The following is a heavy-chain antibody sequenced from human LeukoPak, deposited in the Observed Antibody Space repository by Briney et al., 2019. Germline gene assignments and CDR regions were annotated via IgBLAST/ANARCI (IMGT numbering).Heavy chain of an antibody. V-gene: IGHV3-48*02. CDR2: ISTTSSNI. Sequence: GGSLRLSCAASGFTFSRYVMNWVRPAPGKGLEWVSYISTTSSNIYYADPVKGRFNMSRDNDKHSLYLQMDSLREEDTAVYYCARGKEKWLVHFDYWGQGSLVTVSS. D-gene: IGHD6-19*01. J-gene: IGHJ4*02. CDR1: GFTFSRYV. CDR3: ARGKEKWLVHFDY.